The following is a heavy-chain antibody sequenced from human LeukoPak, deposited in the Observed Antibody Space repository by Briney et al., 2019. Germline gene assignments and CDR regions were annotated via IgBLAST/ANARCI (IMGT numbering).Heavy chain of an antibody. CDR2: INPSGGST. CDR3: ARGFGTYYYGSGILENDY. Sequence: ASVKVSCKASGYTFTSYYMHWVRQAPGQGLEWMGIINPSGGSTSYAQKFQGRVTMTRDMSTSTVYMELSSLRSEDTAVYYCARGFGTYYYGSGILENDYWGQGTLVTVSS. V-gene: IGHV1-46*01. CDR1: GYTFTSYY. D-gene: IGHD3-10*01. J-gene: IGHJ4*02.